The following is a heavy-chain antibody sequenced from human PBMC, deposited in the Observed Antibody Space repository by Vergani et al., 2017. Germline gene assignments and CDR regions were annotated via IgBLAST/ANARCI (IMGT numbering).Heavy chain of an antibody. CDR2: LRYDGGKK. J-gene: IGHJ5*02. V-gene: IGHV3-30*02. CDR3: TKDKSDRRFFIWFGGFDP. Sequence: QAQLVESGGGVVQPGGSLRLSCVGSGFNFSNYGMHWVRQAPGKGLEWGGFLRYDGGKKYFADSVAGRFTISRDNSKNTLYLQMNSLRAEDTAVYYCTKDKSDRRFFIWFGGFDPWGQGTLVTVSS. D-gene: IGHD3-10*01. CDR1: GFNFSNYG.